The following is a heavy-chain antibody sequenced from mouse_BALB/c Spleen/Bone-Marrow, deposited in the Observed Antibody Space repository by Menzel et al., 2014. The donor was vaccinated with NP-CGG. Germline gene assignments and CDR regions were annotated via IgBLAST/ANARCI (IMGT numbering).Heavy chain of an antibody. CDR2: IYPGNGNT. J-gene: IGHJ3*01. Sequence: QVQLKESGAELARPGASVKLSCKASGYTFTDYYINWVRQRTGQGLEWIGEIYPGNGNTYYNEKFKGKATLTADKSSSTAYMQLSSLTSEDSEVYFCARGGYYRYDGFAYWGQGTLVTVSA. V-gene: IGHV1-77*01. CDR1: GYTFTDYY. D-gene: IGHD2-14*01. CDR3: ARGGYYRYDGFAY.